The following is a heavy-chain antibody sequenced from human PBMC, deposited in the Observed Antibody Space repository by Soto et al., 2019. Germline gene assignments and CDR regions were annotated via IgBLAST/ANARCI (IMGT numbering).Heavy chain of an antibody. D-gene: IGHD1-26*01. CDR2: MNPNSGNT. J-gene: IGHJ3*02. CDR1: GYTFTSYD. CDR3: ARERSSGAFEI. V-gene: IGHV1-8*01. Sequence: QVQLVQSGAEVKKPGASVKVSCKTSGYTFTSYDINWVRQATGQGLEWMGWMNPNSGNTAYAQKFQGRVTMTRNTATSTAYMARSSLRSEGTAVYYCARERSSGAFEIWGQGTMVTVSS.